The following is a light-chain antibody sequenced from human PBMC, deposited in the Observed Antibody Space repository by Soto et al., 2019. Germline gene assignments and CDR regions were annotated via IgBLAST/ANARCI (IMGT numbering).Light chain of an antibody. J-gene: IGKJ2*01. Sequence: DIQVAQSPSSLSASIGDSVTITCRASQDITYYLAWFQQRPGKAPVYLIYAASSLQSGVPPKFNGSGSGTDFTLTINSLQPEDFATYYCQQYRDYPYTFGQGTKLAI. CDR2: AAS. CDR3: QQYRDYPYT. V-gene: IGKV1-16*02. CDR1: QDITYY.